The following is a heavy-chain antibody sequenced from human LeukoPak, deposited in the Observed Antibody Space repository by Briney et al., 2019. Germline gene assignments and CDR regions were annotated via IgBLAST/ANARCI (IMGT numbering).Heavy chain of an antibody. CDR2: ISGDGGST. D-gene: IGHD6-13*01. Sequence: GGSLRLSCAASGFTFDDYAMHWVRQAPGKGLEWVSLISGDGGSTYYADSVKGRFTISRDNSKNSLYLQMNSLRTEDTALYYCAKESGYSSSWTPFDYWGQGTLVTVSS. J-gene: IGHJ4*02. CDR3: AKESGYSSSWTPFDY. CDR1: GFTFDDYA. V-gene: IGHV3-43*02.